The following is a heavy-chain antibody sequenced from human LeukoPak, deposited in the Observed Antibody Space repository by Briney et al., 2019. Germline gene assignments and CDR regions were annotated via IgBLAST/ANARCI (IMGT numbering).Heavy chain of an antibody. D-gene: IGHD1-1*01. CDR3: ASFTFNWNDLYYYYGMDV. CDR2: IYYSGST. Sequence: SETLSLTCTVSGGSIRSYYWSWIRQPPGKGLEWIGYIYYSGSTNYNPSLKSRVTISVDTSKNQFSLKLSSVTAADTAVYYCASFTFNWNDLYYYYGMDVWGQGTTVTVSS. J-gene: IGHJ6*02. CDR1: GGSIRSYY. V-gene: IGHV4-59*01.